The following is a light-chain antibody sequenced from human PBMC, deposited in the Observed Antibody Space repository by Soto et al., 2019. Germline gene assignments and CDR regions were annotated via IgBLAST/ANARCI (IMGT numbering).Light chain of an antibody. CDR1: QSVSSY. CDR2: DAS. Sequence: EIVLTQSPATLSLSPGERATLSCRASQSVSSYLAWYQQKPGQAPRLLIYDASNRATGIPARFSGSGSGTDFILTISSLEPEEFAVYYCQQRSNWPPWTFGQGTKVEIK. J-gene: IGKJ1*01. CDR3: QQRSNWPPWT. V-gene: IGKV3-11*01.